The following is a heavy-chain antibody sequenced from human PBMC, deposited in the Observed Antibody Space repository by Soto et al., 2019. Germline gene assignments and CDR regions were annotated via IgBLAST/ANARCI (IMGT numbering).Heavy chain of an antibody. Sequence: GGSLRLSCVASGFSFSSYAMSWVRQAPGKGLEWVSGISGSGGSAFHADSVRGRFTVSRDNPNNTLYLQMNSLRAEDTAVYYCARDDVLCDGGRCYGVPLDVWGKGTTVTVSS. D-gene: IGHD2-15*01. CDR1: GFSFSSYA. CDR3: ARDDVLCDGGRCYGVPLDV. V-gene: IGHV3-23*01. J-gene: IGHJ6*04. CDR2: ISGSGGSA.